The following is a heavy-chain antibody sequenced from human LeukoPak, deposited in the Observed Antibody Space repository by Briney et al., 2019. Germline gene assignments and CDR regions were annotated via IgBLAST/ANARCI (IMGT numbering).Heavy chain of an antibody. V-gene: IGHV4-59*01. CDR3: ARGGYFESFDY. CDR2: FYYSGST. CDR1: DDSISDYY. Sequence: SETLSLTCTVSDDSISDYYRGWIRQPPGKGLEWIAYFYYSGSTNYNPSLKSRVTISVDTSKNQFSLKLSSVTAADTAVYYCARGGYFESFDYWGQGTLVTVSS. J-gene: IGHJ4*02. D-gene: IGHD2-2*03.